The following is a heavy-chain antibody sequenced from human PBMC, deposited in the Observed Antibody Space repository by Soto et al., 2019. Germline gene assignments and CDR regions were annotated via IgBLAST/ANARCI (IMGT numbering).Heavy chain of an antibody. D-gene: IGHD4-17*01. CDR2: IYYSGST. CDR3: ARGRTTVTTLYYYYYYGMDV. CDR1: GGSISSSSYY. Sequence: SETLSLTCTVSGGSISSSSYYWGWIRQPPGKGLEWIGSIYYSGSTYYNPSLKSRVTISVDTSKNQFSLKLSSVTAADTAVYYCARGRTTVTTLYYYYYYGMDVWGQGTTVTVSS. J-gene: IGHJ6*02. V-gene: IGHV4-39*01.